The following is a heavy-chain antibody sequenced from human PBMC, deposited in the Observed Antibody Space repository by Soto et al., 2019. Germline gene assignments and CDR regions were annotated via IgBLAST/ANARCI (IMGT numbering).Heavy chain of an antibody. CDR2: IWYDGSNK. J-gene: IGHJ6*03. D-gene: IGHD5-12*01. V-gene: IGHV3-33*01. Sequence: PGGSLRLSCAASGFTFSSYGMHWVRQAPGKGLEWVAVIWYDGSNKYYADSVKGRFTISRDNSKNTLYLQMNSLRAEDTAVYYCAREGGWLRYYYYYMDVWGKGTTVTVSS. CDR1: GFTFSSYG. CDR3: AREGGWLRYYYYYMDV.